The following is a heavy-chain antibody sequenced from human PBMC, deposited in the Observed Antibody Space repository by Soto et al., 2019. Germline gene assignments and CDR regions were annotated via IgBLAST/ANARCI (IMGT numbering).Heavy chain of an antibody. Sequence: GGSLRLSCAASGFTFSSYAMSWVRQAPGKGLEWVSTISGSGGSTYYADSVKGRFTISRDYSKNTLYLQMNSLRAEDTAVYHCAKKKYSGSYLIFDFWGQGTLVTVSS. CDR3: AKKKYSGSYLIFDF. CDR1: GFTFSSYA. J-gene: IGHJ4*02. D-gene: IGHD1-26*01. V-gene: IGHV3-23*01. CDR2: ISGSGGST.